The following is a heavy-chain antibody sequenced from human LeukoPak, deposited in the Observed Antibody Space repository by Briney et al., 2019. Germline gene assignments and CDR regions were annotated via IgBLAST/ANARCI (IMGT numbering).Heavy chain of an antibody. V-gene: IGHV3-21*01. J-gene: IGHJ6*02. CDR3: ARETYYDILTGLLSSYYGMDV. D-gene: IGHD3-9*01. CDR1: GFTFSSYS. CDR2: ISSSSSYI. Sequence: GGSLRLSCAASGFTFSSYSVNWVRQAPGKGLEWVSSISSSSSYIYYADSVKGRFTIPRDNAKNSLYLQMNSLRAEDTAVYYCARETYYDILTGLLSSYYGMDVWGQGTTVTVSS.